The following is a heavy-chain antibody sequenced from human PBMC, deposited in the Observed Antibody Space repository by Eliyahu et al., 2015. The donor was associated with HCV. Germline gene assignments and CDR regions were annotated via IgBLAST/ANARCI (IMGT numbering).Heavy chain of an antibody. CDR3: ARAWAGWFGELLYSNWFDP. V-gene: IGHV4-39*07. J-gene: IGHJ5*02. CDR2: IYYSGST. CDR1: GGSISTSXYY. D-gene: IGHD3-10*01. Sequence: QLQLRESGPGLVKPSETLSLTCTVSGGSISTSXYYWGWIRQPPGKGLEGLASIYYSGSTYYNPSLKSRVSISVDTSKNQFSLKLRSVTAADTAVYYCARAWAGWFGELLYSNWFDPWGQGTLVTVSS.